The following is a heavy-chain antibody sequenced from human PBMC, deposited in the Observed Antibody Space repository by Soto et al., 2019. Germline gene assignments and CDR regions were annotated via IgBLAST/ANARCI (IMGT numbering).Heavy chain of an antibody. CDR3: AVLRAAAGTVDY. V-gene: IGHV4-4*02. Sequence: PSETLSLTCAVSGGSISSSNWRSWVRQPPGKGLEWIGEIYHSGSTNYNPSLKSRVTISVDKSKNQFSLKLSSVTAADTAVYYCAVLRAAAGTVDYWGQGTLVTVSS. CDR1: GGSISSSNW. D-gene: IGHD6-13*01. CDR2: IYHSGST. J-gene: IGHJ4*02.